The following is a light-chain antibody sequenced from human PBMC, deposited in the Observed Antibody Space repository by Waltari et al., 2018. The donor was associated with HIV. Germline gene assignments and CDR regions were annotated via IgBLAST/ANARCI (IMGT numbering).Light chain of an antibody. CDR3: QQRSNWSIT. CDR1: QSVSSY. Sequence: EIVLTQSPATLSLSPGERATLPCRASQSVSSYLAWYQQKPGQAPRLLIYDASNRATGIPARFSGSGSGTDFTLTISRLEPEDFAVYYCQQRSNWSITFGQGTRLEIK. J-gene: IGKJ5*01. CDR2: DAS. V-gene: IGKV3-11*01.